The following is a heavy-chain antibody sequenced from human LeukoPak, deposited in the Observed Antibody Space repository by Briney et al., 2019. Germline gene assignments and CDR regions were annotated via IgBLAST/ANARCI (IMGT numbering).Heavy chain of an antibody. CDR3: ARVPYGSGSYYDGGYFDY. CDR1: GYSISSGYY. D-gene: IGHD3-10*01. Sequence: SETLSLTCTVSGYSISSGYYWGWIRQPPGKGLEWIGTIYHSGTTYYNPSLKSRVTISVDTSKNQFSLKLSSVTAADTAVYYCARVPYGSGSYYDGGYFDYWGQGTLVTVSS. J-gene: IGHJ4*02. CDR2: IYHSGTT. V-gene: IGHV4-38-2*02.